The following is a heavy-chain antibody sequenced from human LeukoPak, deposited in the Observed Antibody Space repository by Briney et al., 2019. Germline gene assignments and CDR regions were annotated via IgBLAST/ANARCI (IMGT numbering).Heavy chain of an antibody. CDR3: ARRSHDAFDI. V-gene: IGHV5-51*01. CDR1: GYSFTSYW. CDR2: IYPGDSDT. J-gene: IGHJ3*02. Sequence: GEALQISCKGSGYSFTSYWIGWVRPMPGKGLEWMGIIYPGDSDTRYSPSFQGQVTISADKSISTAYLQWSSLKASDTAMYYCARRSHDAFDIWGQGTMVTVSS.